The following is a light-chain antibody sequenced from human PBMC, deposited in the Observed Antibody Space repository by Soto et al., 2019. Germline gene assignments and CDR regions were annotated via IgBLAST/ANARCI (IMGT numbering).Light chain of an antibody. J-gene: IGLJ2*01. CDR3: ASWDDDLNGPI. V-gene: IGLV1-44*01. CDR2: TDD. CDR1: HSNVGVNA. Sequence: QSVLTQPPSASGTPGLRVVISCSGSHSNVGVNAISWYQHLPGTAPRLLLHTDDQRPSGIPDRFSCSHSGTSASLAISRLQSEDEGHYDCASWDDDLNGPIFGGGTQVTVL.